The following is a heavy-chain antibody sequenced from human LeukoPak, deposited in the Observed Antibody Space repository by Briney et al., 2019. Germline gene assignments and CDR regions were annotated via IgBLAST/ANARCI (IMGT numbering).Heavy chain of an antibody. CDR3: ARDYMVRGVMPLFDP. Sequence: PGGSLRLSCAASGFTFSSYWMSWVRQAPGKGREWGANIKQDGSEKYYADSVKGRFNISRDNAKNSLYLQMNSLRAEDTAVYYCARDYMVRGVMPLFDPWGQGTLVTVSS. D-gene: IGHD3-10*01. CDR2: IKQDGSEK. CDR1: GFTFSSYW. V-gene: IGHV3-7*01. J-gene: IGHJ5*02.